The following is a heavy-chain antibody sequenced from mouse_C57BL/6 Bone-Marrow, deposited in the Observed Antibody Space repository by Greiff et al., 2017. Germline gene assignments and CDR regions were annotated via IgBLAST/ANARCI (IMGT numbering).Heavy chain of an antibody. CDR3: ETYYNGSSYPYWYFEV. V-gene: IGHV1-64*01. D-gene: IGHD1-1*01. Sequence: QVQLQQPGAELVKPGASVKLSCKASGYTFTSYWMHWVKQRPGQGLEWIGMIHPNSGSTNYNEKFKSKDTLTVDKSSSTAYMQLISLTSEDSADYYCETYYNGSSYPYWYFEVWGTGTTVTVSS. J-gene: IGHJ1*03. CDR2: IHPNSGST. CDR1: GYTFTSYW.